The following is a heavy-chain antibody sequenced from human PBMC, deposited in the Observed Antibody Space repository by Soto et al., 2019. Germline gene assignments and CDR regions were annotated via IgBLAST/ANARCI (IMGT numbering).Heavy chain of an antibody. V-gene: IGHV3-9*01. D-gene: IGHD6-13*01. Sequence: GGSLRLSCAASGFTFDDYAMHWVRQAPGKGLEWVSGISWNSGSIGYADSVKGRPTISRDNAKNSLYLQMNSLRAEDTALYYCEKTSRGDSSSYNYYRDVWGKGTTVTVSS. CDR2: ISWNSGSI. J-gene: IGHJ6*03. CDR3: EKTSRGDSSSYNYYRDV. CDR1: GFTFDDYA.